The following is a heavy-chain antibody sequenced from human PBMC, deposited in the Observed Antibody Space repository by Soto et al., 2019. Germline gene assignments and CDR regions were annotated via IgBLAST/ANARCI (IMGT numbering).Heavy chain of an antibody. CDR1: GYTFTSYA. D-gene: IGHD2-15*01. V-gene: IGHV1-18*01. CDR2: ISVYNGYT. Sequence: QLQLVQSGAEVKRPGASVKVSCKASGYTFTSYAINWVRQAPGQGLEWMGWISVYNGYTNYAQKVQGRVTMTTDTSTSTAYMELRSLRSDDTAVYYCARGCSGGGCYSAVGHFDYWGQGTLVTVSS. J-gene: IGHJ4*02. CDR3: ARGCSGGGCYSAVGHFDY.